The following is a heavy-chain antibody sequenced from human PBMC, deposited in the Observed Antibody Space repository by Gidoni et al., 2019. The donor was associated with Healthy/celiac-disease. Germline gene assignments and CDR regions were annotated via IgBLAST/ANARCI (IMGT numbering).Heavy chain of an antibody. Sequence: ASAMHWVRQASGKGLEWVGRIRSKANSYATAYAASVKGRFTISRDDSKNTAYLQMNSLKTEDTAVYYCTRPAHGKYSSSDGDDYWGQGTLVTVSS. V-gene: IGHV3-73*01. D-gene: IGHD6-6*01. J-gene: IGHJ4*02. CDR1: ASA. CDR3: TRPAHGKYSSSDGDDY. CDR2: IRSKANSYAT.